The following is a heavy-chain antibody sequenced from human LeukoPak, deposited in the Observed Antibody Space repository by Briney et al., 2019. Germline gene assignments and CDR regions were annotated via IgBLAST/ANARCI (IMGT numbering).Heavy chain of an antibody. CDR3: ARDRSRKIVVVPAATFST. J-gene: IGHJ5*02. V-gene: IGHV1-69*05. CDR2: IIPIFGTA. D-gene: IGHD2-2*01. CDR1: GGTFSSYA. Sequence: SVKVSCKASGGTFSSYAISWVRQAPGQGLEWMGGIIPIFGTANYAQKFQGRVTITTDESTSTAYMELSSLRSEDTAVYYCARDRSRKIVVVPAATFSTWGQGTLVTVSS.